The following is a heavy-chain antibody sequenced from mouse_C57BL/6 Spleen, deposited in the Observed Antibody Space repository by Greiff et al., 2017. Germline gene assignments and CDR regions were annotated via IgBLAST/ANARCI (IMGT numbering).Heavy chain of an antibody. CDR1: GYTFTSYV. CDR3: ARLGNHTMFAY. CDR2: IYPYNDGT. D-gene: IGHD2-1*01. J-gene: IGHJ3*01. V-gene: IGHV1-14*01. Sequence: VHVKQSGPELVKPGASVKMSCKASGYTFTSYVMHWVKQKPGQGLEWIGYIYPYNDGTKYNEKFKGKATLTSDKSSSTAYMELSSLTSEDSAVYYCARLGNHTMFAYWGQGTLVTVSA.